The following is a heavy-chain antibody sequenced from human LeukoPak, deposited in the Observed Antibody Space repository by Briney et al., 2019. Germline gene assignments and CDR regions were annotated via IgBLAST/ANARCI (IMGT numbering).Heavy chain of an antibody. J-gene: IGHJ4*01. D-gene: IGHD3-22*01. CDR2: ISGSGGST. CDR3: ATCGLFSNGRFYYDY. Sequence: PGGSLRLSCAASGFTFSSYAMSWVRQAPGKGLEWVSAISGSGGSTYYADSVKGRFTISRDNSKNTLYLQMNSLRAEDTAVYYCATCGLFSNGRFYYDYWGQGTLVTASS. CDR1: GFTFSSYA. V-gene: IGHV3-23*01.